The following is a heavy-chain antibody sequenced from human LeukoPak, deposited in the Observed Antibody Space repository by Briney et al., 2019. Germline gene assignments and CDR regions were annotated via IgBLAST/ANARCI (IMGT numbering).Heavy chain of an antibody. V-gene: IGHV3-53*01. CDR2: IYSGGST. Sequence: PGGSLRLSCAASGFTFSSYAMSWVRQAPGKGLEWGSVIYSGGSTYYADSVKGRFTISRDNSKNTLYLQMNSLRAEDTAVYYCARVHGSGNFYYFDYWGQGTLVTVSS. D-gene: IGHD3-10*01. CDR3: ARVHGSGNFYYFDY. CDR1: GFTFSSYA. J-gene: IGHJ4*02.